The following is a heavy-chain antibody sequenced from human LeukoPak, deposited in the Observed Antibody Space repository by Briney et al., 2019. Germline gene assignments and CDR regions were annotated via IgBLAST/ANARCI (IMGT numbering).Heavy chain of an antibody. CDR3: AKFPEYDSSGYWDY. CDR1: GFTFSSYA. Sequence: GGSLRLSCAASGFTFSSYAISWVRQAPGKGLEWVSAISGSGGSTYYADSVKDRFTISRDNSKNTLYLQMNSLRAEDTAVYYCAKFPEYDSSGYWDYWGQGTLVTVSS. CDR2: ISGSGGST. D-gene: IGHD3-22*01. V-gene: IGHV3-23*01. J-gene: IGHJ4*02.